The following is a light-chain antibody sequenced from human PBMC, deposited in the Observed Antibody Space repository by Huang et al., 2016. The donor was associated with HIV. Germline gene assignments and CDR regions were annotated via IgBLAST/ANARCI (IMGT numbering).Light chain of an antibody. CDR2: AAS. Sequence: IQLTQSPSSLSASVGDRVTITCRSSQDSGSYLARYQQKPGNAPNLLIYAASTFESVVPSRFSVSGSGTDFSLTINNLQPEDFATYYCLQLNSYPGAFGPGTNVDV. V-gene: IGKV1-9*01. J-gene: IGKJ3*01. CDR3: LQLNSYPGA. CDR1: QDSGSY.